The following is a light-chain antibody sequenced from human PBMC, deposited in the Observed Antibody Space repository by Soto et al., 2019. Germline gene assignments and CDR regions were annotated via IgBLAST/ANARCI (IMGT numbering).Light chain of an antibody. CDR2: RAS. J-gene: IGKJ4*01. Sequence: DIPMTQSPYTLSASVGDRVTITCRTGQIIDNWLAWYQQKPGKPPKLLIYRASSLETGVPSRFSGSGSGTEFTLTISNLQPDDSATYYCQAYNSYFGGGTKLEIK. V-gene: IGKV1-5*03. CDR3: QAYNSY. CDR1: QIIDNW.